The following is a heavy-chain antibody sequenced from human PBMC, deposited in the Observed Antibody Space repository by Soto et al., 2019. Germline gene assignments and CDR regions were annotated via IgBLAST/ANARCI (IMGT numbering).Heavy chain of an antibody. CDR1: GFTFSKYR. CDR3: ARIDDSSGYYAGPFDY. V-gene: IGHV3-21*04. J-gene: IGHJ4*02. Sequence: GGSLRLSCAASGFTFSKYRMSWVRQAPGKGLEWVSDIISSSGSTYYADAVKDRFTISRDNSKNTLYLQMNSLRAEDTAVYYCARIDDSSGYYAGPFDYWGQGTLVTVSS. CDR2: IISSSGST. D-gene: IGHD3-22*01.